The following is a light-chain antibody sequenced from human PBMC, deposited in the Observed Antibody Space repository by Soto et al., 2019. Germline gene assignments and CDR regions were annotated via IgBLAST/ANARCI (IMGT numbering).Light chain of an antibody. CDR3: QHYLEIPLT. Sequence: EIVLTQSPGTLSLSPGERATLSCRASQSVSSSYLAWYQQKPGQAPRLLIYGASSRATGIPDRFSGSGSGTDFTLTISNLQAEDVAVYYCQHYLEIPLTFGGGTKVDIK. CDR2: GAS. V-gene: IGKV3-20*01. J-gene: IGKJ4*01. CDR1: QSVSSSY.